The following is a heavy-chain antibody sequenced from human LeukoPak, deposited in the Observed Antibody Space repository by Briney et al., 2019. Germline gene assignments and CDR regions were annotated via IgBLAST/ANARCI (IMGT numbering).Heavy chain of an antibody. CDR1: GYTFTSYG. CDR3: ARDKTLAYDILTSYYFDY. D-gene: IGHD3-9*01. Sequence: ASVKVSCKASGYTFTSYGISWVRQAPGQGLEWMGWISAYNGNTNYAQKLQGRVTMTTDTSTSTAYMELRSLRSDDTAVYYCARDKTLAYDILTSYYFDYWGQGTLVTVSS. CDR2: ISAYNGNT. J-gene: IGHJ4*02. V-gene: IGHV1-18*01.